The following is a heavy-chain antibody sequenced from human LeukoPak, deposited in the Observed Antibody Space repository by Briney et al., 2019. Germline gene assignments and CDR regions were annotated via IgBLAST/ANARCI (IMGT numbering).Heavy chain of an antibody. D-gene: IGHD1-26*01. V-gene: IGHV3-21*04. Sequence: GGSLRLSCAASGFTFSSYSMNWVRQAPGKGLEWVPSISSSSSYIYYADSVKGRFTISRDNAKNSLYLQMNSLRAEDMALYYCAKDRGKGSGSYYQDYWGQGTLVTVSS. CDR3: AKDRGKGSGSYYQDY. CDR1: GFTFSSYS. J-gene: IGHJ4*02. CDR2: ISSSSSYI.